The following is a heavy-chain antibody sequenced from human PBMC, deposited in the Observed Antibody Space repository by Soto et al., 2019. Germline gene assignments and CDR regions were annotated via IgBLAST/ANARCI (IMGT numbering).Heavy chain of an antibody. Sequence: GGSLRLSCAASGFTVSSNYMSWVRQAPGKGLEWVSVIYSGGSTYYADSVKGRFTISRDNSKNTLYLQMNSLRAEDTAVYYCAKDLGVEMAPTARLDNWGQGTLVTVAS. D-gene: IGHD3-10*01. J-gene: IGHJ4*02. CDR1: GFTVSSNY. V-gene: IGHV3-66*01. CDR2: IYSGGST. CDR3: AKDLGVEMAPTARLDN.